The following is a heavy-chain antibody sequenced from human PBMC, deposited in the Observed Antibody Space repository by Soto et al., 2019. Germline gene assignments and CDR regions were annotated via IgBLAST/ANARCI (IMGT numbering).Heavy chain of an antibody. CDR2: TSYDGSSG. Sequence: LRLSCAASGFTFSSSGVHWVRQAPGKGPEWVAVTSYDGSSGYYADSVRGRFTISRDNSKNTLYLQMNSLRAEDTAVYYCAKSPPAVAGYFDYWGQGTLVTVSS. CDR1: GFTFSSSG. J-gene: IGHJ4*02. CDR3: AKSPPAVAGYFDY. V-gene: IGHV3-30*18. D-gene: IGHD6-19*01.